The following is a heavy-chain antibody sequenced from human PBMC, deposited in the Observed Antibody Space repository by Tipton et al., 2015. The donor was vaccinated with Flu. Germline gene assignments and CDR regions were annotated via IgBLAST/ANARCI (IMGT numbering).Heavy chain of an antibody. CDR1: GGSVNSDNNY. V-gene: IGHV4-61*02. J-gene: IGHJ2*01. D-gene: IGHD1-26*01. Sequence: TLSLTCTVSGGSVNSDNNYWSWIRQPAGKGLEWIGRIYPSGNTNYNPSLQSRVTMSVDTSRNQFSLSLTSVTAADAAIYYCARSGSYHHYYFDLWGRGTLVSVSS. CDR2: IYPSGNT. CDR3: ARSGSYHHYYFDL.